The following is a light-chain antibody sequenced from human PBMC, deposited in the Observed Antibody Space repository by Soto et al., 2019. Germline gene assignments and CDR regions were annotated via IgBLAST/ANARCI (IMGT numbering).Light chain of an antibody. CDR3: LQYNTFPYT. CDR1: QSVSSW. CDR2: DAS. V-gene: IGKV1-5*01. Sequence: DIQMTQSPSTLSASVGDRVTITCRASQSVSSWLAWYHQKPGKAPKLLIYDASSLERGVPSRFSGRGSGTEFILTISRLQPDDYATYYCLQYNTFPYTFGLGTKVEIK. J-gene: IGKJ2*01.